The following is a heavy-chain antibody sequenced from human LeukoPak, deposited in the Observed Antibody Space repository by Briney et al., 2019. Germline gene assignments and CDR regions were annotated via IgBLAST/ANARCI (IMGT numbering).Heavy chain of an antibody. J-gene: IGHJ6*03. D-gene: IGHD5-12*01. V-gene: IGHV1-8*01. CDR2: MNPNSGNT. Sequence: ASVKVSCKAPGYTFTSYDINWVRQATGQGLEWMGWMNPNSGNTGYAQKFQGRVTMTRNTSISTAYMELSSLRSEDTAVYYCARRGYSGYDFLYYYYYYMDVWGKGTTVTVSS. CDR3: ARRGYSGYDFLYYYYYYMDV. CDR1: GYTFTSYD.